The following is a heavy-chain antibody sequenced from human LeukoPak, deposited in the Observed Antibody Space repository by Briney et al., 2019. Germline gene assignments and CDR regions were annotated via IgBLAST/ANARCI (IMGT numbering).Heavy chain of an antibody. V-gene: IGHV3-30-3*01. Sequence: GGSLRLSCAASGFTFSSYAMHWVRQAPGKGLKWVAVISYDGSNKYYADSVKGRFTISRDNSKNTLYLQMNSLRAEDTAVYYCASHGGYSYGSLGYWGQGTLVTVSS. CDR1: GFTFSSYA. CDR2: ISYDGSNK. D-gene: IGHD5-18*01. J-gene: IGHJ4*02. CDR3: ASHGGYSYGSLGY.